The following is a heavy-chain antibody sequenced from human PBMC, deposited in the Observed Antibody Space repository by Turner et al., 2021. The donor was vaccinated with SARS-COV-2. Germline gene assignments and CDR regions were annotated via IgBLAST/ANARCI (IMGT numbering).Heavy chain of an antibody. J-gene: IGHJ2*01. V-gene: IGHV3-74*01. CDR1: GFTFSSYW. CDR3: AREGLRAVPDFDL. CDR2: INSDGSST. Sequence: EVQLVESVRGLVRPGGSLRLSCAASGFTFSSYWMHWVRQAPGKGLVWVSRINSDGSSTTYADSVKGRFTISRDNAKNTLYLQMNSLRAEDTAVYYCAREGLRAVPDFDLWGRGTLVTVSS. D-gene: IGHD6-19*01.